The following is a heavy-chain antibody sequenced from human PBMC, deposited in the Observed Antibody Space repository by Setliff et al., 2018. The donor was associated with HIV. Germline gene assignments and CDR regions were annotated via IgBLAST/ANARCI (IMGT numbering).Heavy chain of an antibody. CDR2: IYHSGST. J-gene: IGHJ4*02. Sequence: SETLSLTCTVSGSFINGDYWGWIRQPPGKGLEWIGSIYHSGSTYDSPSLKSRVTISTDTSKNQFSLKLKSVTAADTAVYSCVRHLSEMAMVDHWGQGTLVTVSS. CDR3: VRHLSEMAMVDH. V-gene: IGHV4-38-2*02. CDR1: GSFINGDY.